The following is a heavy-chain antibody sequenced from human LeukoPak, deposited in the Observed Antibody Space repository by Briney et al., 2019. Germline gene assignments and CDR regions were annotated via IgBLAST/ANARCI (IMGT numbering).Heavy chain of an antibody. J-gene: IGHJ6*02. CDR1: GFTLSSYW. CDR3: TRVQAGRAGLMDV. CDR2: IDPDGSTT. D-gene: IGHD6-13*01. Sequence: TGGSLRLSCAASGFTLSSYWMHWVRQAPGGGLVWVSRIDPDGSTTNYADSVKGRFTTSRDNAKNTLYLQMNSLRAEDTALYYCTRVQAGRAGLMDVWGRGTTVTVS. V-gene: IGHV3-74*01.